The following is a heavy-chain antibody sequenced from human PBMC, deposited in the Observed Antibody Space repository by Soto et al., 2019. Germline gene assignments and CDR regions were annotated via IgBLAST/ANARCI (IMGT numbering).Heavy chain of an antibody. CDR1: GGTFSSYA. J-gene: IGHJ6*02. CDR3: ARTRAVPTNHLGMDV. D-gene: IGHD3-10*01. V-gene: IGHV1-69*13. CDR2: IIPIFGTS. Sequence: ASVKVSCKASGGTFSSYASSWVRHAPGQGLEWMGGIIPIFGTSNYAQKFQGRVTITADESTSTAYMELSSLRAEDTAVYYCARTRAVPTNHLGMDVWAQGTTVTVSS.